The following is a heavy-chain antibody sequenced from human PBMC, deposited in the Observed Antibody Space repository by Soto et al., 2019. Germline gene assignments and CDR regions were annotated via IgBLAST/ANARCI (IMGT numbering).Heavy chain of an antibody. CDR1: GFTFTSYG. CDR2: IWADGSGK. CDR3: ARDSCAGDCGGPEF. Sequence: QVQLVESGGGVVQPGRSLRLSCSASGFTFTSYGMHWVRQAPGKGLEWVAVIWADGSGKYYADSVKGRFTLSRYNSKNTLFLQMNSLRAEDTAVYFCARDSCAGDCGGPEFWGQGTLVTVSS. J-gene: IGHJ4*02. V-gene: IGHV3-33*01. D-gene: IGHD2-21*02.